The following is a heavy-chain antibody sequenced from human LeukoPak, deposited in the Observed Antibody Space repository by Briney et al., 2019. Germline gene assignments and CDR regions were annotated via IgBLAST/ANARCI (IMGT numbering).Heavy chain of an antibody. V-gene: IGHV3-30*03. CDR1: GFTFSSYG. J-gene: IGHJ4*02. Sequence: GGSLRLSCAASGFTFSSYGMHWVRQAPGKGLEWVAVISYDGSNEYYADSVKGRFTISRDNSKNTLYLQVNSLRAEDTAVYYCARSPRHYYDSSGYSDYWGQGTLVTVSS. CDR2: ISYDGSNE. D-gene: IGHD3-22*01. CDR3: ARSPRHYYDSSGYSDY.